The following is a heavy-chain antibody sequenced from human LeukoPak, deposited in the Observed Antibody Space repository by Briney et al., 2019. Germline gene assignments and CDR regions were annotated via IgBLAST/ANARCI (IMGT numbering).Heavy chain of an antibody. CDR3: ARDGGYYYMDV. CDR2: IRTYNGNT. Sequence: GASVKVSCKASGYSFTSYGINWVRQAPGQGLEWMGWIRTYNGNTNYAQNLQGRVTMTTDTSTSTAYMELRSLRSDDTAVYYCARDGGYYYMDVWGKGTTVTVSS. J-gene: IGHJ6*03. V-gene: IGHV1-18*01. CDR1: GYSFTSYG.